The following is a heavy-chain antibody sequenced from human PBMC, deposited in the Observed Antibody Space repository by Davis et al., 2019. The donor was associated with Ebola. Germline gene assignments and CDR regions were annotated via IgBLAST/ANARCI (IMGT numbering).Heavy chain of an antibody. CDR3: AKDRAAVADWYFDL. J-gene: IGHJ2*01. V-gene: IGHV3-7*03. CDR1: GFTFTNYW. D-gene: IGHD6-19*01. CDR2: IKQDGSEK. Sequence: GESLKISCAASGFTFTNYWMSWVRQAPGKGLEWVANIKQDGSEKYYVDSVKGRFTISRDNAKNSLYLQMSSLRADDTAVYYCAKDRAAVADWYFDLWGRGTLVTVSS.